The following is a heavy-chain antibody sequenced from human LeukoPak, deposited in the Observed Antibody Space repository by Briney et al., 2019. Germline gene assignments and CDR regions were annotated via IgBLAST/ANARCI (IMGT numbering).Heavy chain of an antibody. CDR2: ISYDGSNK. CDR1: GFTFSSYG. Sequence: QAGGSLRLSCAASGFTFSSYGMHWVRQAPGKGLEWVAVISYDGSNKYYADSVKGRFTISRDNSKNTLYLQMNSLRAEDTAVYYCAKVDEVITSGGAAFDIWGQGTMVTVYS. J-gene: IGHJ3*02. V-gene: IGHV3-30*18. D-gene: IGHD3-22*01. CDR3: AKVDEVITSGGAAFDI.